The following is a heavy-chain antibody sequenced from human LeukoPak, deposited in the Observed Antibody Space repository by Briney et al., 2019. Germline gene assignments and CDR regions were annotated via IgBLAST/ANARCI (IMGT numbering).Heavy chain of an antibody. Sequence: ASVKVSCKASGYTFTSYGISWVRQAPGQGLEWMGWISAYNGNTNYAQKLQGRVTMTTDTSTSTAYMELRSLRSDDTAVYYCARDYCSSTSCYRPLPLNYYYGMDVWGQGTTVTVSS. CDR3: ARDYCSSTSCYRPLPLNYYYGMDV. J-gene: IGHJ6*02. V-gene: IGHV1-18*01. CDR2: ISAYNGNT. CDR1: GYTFTSYG. D-gene: IGHD2-2*02.